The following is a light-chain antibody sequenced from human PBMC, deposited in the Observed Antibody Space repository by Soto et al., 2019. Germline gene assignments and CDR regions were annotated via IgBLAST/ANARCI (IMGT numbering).Light chain of an antibody. J-gene: IGLJ1*01. CDR1: NIGVKS. Sequence: SYELTQPPSLSVAPGQTARVTCGGNNIGVKSVHWYQQRPGQAPVLVVYDNNDRPSGIPERFSGSNSGNTATLTISRVEAGDEADYYCQVWDSTTDNLYVFGTGIKVTVL. CDR2: DNN. CDR3: QVWDSTTDNLYV. V-gene: IGLV3-21*02.